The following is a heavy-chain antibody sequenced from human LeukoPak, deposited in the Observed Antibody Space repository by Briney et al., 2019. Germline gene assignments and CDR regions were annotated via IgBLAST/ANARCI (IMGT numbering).Heavy chain of an antibody. CDR1: GYTFTGYY. Sequence: ASVKVSCKASGYTFTGYYMHWVRQAPGQGLEWMGWINPNSGGTNYAQKFQGRVTMTRDTSISTAYMELSRLRSDDTAVYYCARDQEQQLVRVTIDYWGQGTLVTVSS. V-gene: IGHV1-2*02. CDR3: ARDQEQQLVRVTIDY. D-gene: IGHD6-13*01. CDR2: INPNSGGT. J-gene: IGHJ4*02.